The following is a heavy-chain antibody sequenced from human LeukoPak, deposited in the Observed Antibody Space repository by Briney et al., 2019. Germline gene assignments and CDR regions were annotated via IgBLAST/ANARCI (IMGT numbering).Heavy chain of an antibody. CDR1: GGSISSSSYY. CDR2: IYYSGST. J-gene: IGHJ5*02. D-gene: IGHD6-19*01. V-gene: IGHV4-39*01. CDR3: ARAHPSGWLVHWFDP. Sequence: SETLSLTCTVSGGSISSSSYYWGWIRQPPGKGLEWIGSIYYSGSTYYNPSLKSRVTISVDTSKNQFSLKLSSVTAADTAVYYCARAHPSGWLVHWFDPWGQGTLVTVSS.